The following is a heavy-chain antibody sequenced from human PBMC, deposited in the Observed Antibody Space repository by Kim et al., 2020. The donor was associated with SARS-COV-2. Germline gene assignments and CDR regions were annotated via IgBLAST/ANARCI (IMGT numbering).Heavy chain of an antibody. V-gene: IGHV1-69*13. CDR2: IIPIFGTA. CDR1: GGTFSSYA. Sequence: SVKVSCKASGGTFSSYAISWVRQAPGQGLEWMGGIIPIFGTANYAQKFQGRVTITADESTSTAYMELSSLRSEDTAVYYCARQRYGSSSVHYYYGMDVWGQGTTVTVSS. D-gene: IGHD6-6*01. CDR3: ARQRYGSSSVHYYYGMDV. J-gene: IGHJ6*02.